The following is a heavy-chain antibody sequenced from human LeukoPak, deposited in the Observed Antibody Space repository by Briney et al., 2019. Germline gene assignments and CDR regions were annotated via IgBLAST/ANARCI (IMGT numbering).Heavy chain of an antibody. J-gene: IGHJ4*02. CDR1: GYTFTGYY. D-gene: IGHD1-26*01. CDR2: INPNSGGT. V-gene: IGHV1-2*02. Sequence: GASVKVSCKTSGYTFTGYYMHWVRQAPGQGLEWMGWINPNSGGTNYAQKFQGRVTMTRDTSISTAYMELSRLRSDDTAVYYCARDEDPVGATYFDYWGQGTLVTVSS. CDR3: ARDEDPVGATYFDY.